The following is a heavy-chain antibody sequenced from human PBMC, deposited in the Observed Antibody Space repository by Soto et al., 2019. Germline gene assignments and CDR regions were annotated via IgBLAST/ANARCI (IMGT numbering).Heavy chain of an antibody. J-gene: IGHJ4*02. CDR2: IIPIFGTA. D-gene: IGHD5-18*01. CDR1: GGTFSSYA. Sequence: QVQLVQSGAEVKKPGSSVKVSCKASGGTFSSYAISWVRQAPGQGLEWMGGIIPIFGTANYAQKFQGRVTITADESTSTAYMQLSSLRSEDTAVYYCATLENTAMVQYYFDYWGQGTLVTVSS. V-gene: IGHV1-69*01. CDR3: ATLENTAMVQYYFDY.